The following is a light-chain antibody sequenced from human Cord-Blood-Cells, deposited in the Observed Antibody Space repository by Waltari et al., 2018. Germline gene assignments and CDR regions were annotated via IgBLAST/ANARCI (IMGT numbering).Light chain of an antibody. CDR3: QQYNSYSYT. Sequence: DIQMTQSPSTLYASLGDRVTITFPASQSICSWLAWSQQKPGKAPKILIYKASSLASGVPSRFSGIGSGTEFTLTISSLQPDDFATYCCQQYNSYSYTFGQGTKLEIK. J-gene: IGKJ2*01. CDR2: KAS. V-gene: IGKV1-5*03. CDR1: QSICSW.